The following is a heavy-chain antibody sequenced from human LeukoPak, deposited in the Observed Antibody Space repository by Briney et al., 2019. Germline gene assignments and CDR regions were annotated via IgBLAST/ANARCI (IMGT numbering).Heavy chain of an antibody. Sequence: SQTLSLTCTVSGGSVSSGAYYWSWIRQAPGKGLEWLGYIYYSGSTNYNPSLKSRVTISVDTSKNQFSLRLSSLTAADTAVYYCARVGYYYDSSAFYHYYFDYWGQGTLVTVSS. CDR3: ARVGYYYDSSAFYHYYFDY. V-gene: IGHV4-61*08. J-gene: IGHJ4*02. CDR1: GGSVSSGAYY. D-gene: IGHD3-22*01. CDR2: IYYSGST.